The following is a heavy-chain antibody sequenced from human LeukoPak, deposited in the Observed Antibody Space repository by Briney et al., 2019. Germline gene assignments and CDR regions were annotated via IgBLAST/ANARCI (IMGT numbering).Heavy chain of an antibody. CDR2: IDPYTGNT. J-gene: IGHJ4*02. V-gene: IGHV1-2*02. CDR1: GYTVVGYD. Sequence: GASVKVSCKAAGYTVVGYDFQWGRRAAGQRREWMAWIDPYTGNTHYAQKSQGRITVTRDTSVSTTYLELSWLTSDDTARYYCAREYSASEHWGQGTLVTVSS. CDR3: AREYSASEH. D-gene: IGHD5-12*01.